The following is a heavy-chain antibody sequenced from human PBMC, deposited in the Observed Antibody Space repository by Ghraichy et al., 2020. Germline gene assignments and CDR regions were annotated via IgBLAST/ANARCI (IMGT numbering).Heavy chain of an antibody. D-gene: IGHD6-13*01. CDR2: ISNSATTT. J-gene: IGHJ4*02. CDR1: GFTFSGFE. Sequence: GGSLRLSCAASGFTFSGFEMNWVRQAPGKGLEWISYISNSATTTYYADSVRGRFTISRDNAKKSLSLQMNSLRAEDTAVYYCARGLFSSRPPLWGQGTLVTVSS. CDR3: ARGLFSSRPPL. V-gene: IGHV3-48*03.